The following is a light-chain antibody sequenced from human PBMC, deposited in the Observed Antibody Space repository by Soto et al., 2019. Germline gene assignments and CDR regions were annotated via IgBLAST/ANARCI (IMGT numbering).Light chain of an antibody. CDR2: AAS. V-gene: IGKV1-39*01. Sequence: EIQMTQSPSSMSASLGDRVTITCRSSQSISAYLNWYQQKPGKAPKLLIYAASSLQSGVPSRFSGSGSGTDFTLTISSLQPDDFAAYYCQESYSTPSVTLGPGTKVDIK. J-gene: IGKJ3*01. CDR3: QESYSTPSVT. CDR1: QSISAY.